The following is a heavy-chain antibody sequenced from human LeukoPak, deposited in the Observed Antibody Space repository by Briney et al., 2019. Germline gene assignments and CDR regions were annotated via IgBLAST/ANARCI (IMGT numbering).Heavy chain of an antibody. CDR1: GGSFSRSGYY. V-gene: IGHV4-39*01. D-gene: IGHD2-15*01. CDR2: IYYSGDT. CDR3: ARHYCTGGSCYFDD. J-gene: IGHJ4*02. Sequence: SETLSLTCTVSGGSFSRSGYYWGWIRQPPGKGLDWIGSIYYSGDTYYNPSLKSRVTISVDTSTYQFSLKMSFVTAADTAVYFCARHYCTGGSCYFDDWGQGTLDTVSS.